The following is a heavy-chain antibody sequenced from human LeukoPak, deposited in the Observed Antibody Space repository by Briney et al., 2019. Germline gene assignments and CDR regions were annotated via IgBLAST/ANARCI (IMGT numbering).Heavy chain of an antibody. J-gene: IGHJ4*02. V-gene: IGHV3-74*01. Sequence: GGSLRLSCAASGFTFSSYWMHWVRQAPGKGLVWVSRINSDRSSTSYADSVKGRFTISRDNAKNTLYLQMNSLRAEDTAVYYCARWSYYSPDHDYWGQGTLVTVSS. CDR2: INSDRSST. CDR1: GFTFSSYW. D-gene: IGHD1-26*01. CDR3: ARWSYYSPDHDY.